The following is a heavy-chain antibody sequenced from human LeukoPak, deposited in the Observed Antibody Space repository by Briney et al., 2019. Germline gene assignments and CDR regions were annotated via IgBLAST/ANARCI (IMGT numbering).Heavy chain of an antibody. V-gene: IGHV3-30*04. CDR3: ARVRRKPENLIMAAAGF. CDR2: ISYDGSNK. CDR1: GFTFSSYA. D-gene: IGHD6-13*01. J-gene: IGHJ4*02. Sequence: GGSLRLSCAASGFTFSSYAMHWVRQAPGKGLEWVAVISYDGSNKYYADSVKGRFTISRDNSKNTLYLQMNSLRAEDTAVYYCARVRRKPENLIMAAAGFWGQGTLVTVSS.